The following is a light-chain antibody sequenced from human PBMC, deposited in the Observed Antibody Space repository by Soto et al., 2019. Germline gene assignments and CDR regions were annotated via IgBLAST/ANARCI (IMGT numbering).Light chain of an antibody. V-gene: IGKV1-39*01. J-gene: IGKJ1*01. CDR3: MQAQQTPWT. CDR2: AAS. Sequence: DIQMTHSPSSLSASVGDRVTITCRASQSISSYLNWYQQKPGKAPKRLIYAASSLQSGVPSRFSGSGSGTDFTLKISRVEAEDVGIYYCMQAQQTPWTFGQGTKVDIK. CDR1: QSISSY.